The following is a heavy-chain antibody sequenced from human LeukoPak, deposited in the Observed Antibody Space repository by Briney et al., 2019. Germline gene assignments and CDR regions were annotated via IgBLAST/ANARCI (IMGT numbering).Heavy chain of an antibody. D-gene: IGHD2/OR15-2a*01. CDR3: AKDLGVGAYLLFDYITSGLDS. J-gene: IGHJ4*02. CDR2: ISYDGSNE. V-gene: IGHV3-30*18. Sequence: GGSLRLSCAASRFSFSSYGMHWVRQAPGKGLEWVAVISYDGSNEYFAGSVKGRFTVSRDNSKNTLYLQMNSLRPEDTAVYYCAKDLGVGAYLLFDYITSGLDSWGQGTLVTVSS. CDR1: RFSFSSYG.